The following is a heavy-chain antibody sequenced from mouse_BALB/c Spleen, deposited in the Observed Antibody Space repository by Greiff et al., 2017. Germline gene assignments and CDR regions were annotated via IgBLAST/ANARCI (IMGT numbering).Heavy chain of an antibody. Sequence: QVQLQQSGAELARPGASVKLSCKASGYTFTSYWMQWVKQRPGQGLEWIGAIYPGDGDTRYTQKFKGKATLTADKSSSTTYMQLSSLASADSAVYYCARCYGSSSWFAYWGQGTLVTVSA. CDR1: GYTFTSYW. CDR3: ARCYGSSSWFAY. D-gene: IGHD1-1*01. CDR2: IYPGDGDT. V-gene: IGHV1-87*01. J-gene: IGHJ3*01.